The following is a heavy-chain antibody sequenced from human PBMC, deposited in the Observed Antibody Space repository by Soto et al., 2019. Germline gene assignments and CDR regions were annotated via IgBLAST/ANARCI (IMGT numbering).Heavy chain of an antibody. CDR2: MSYSGST. D-gene: IGHD3-10*01. CDR3: ARAMVRGVPNWFDP. CDR1: GGPISSSNYY. Sequence: HSETLSLTCTVSGGPISSSNYYWAWIRQPPGKGLEWIGSMSYSGSTYYNPSLKSRVTTSVDTSKNQFSLKLSSVTAADTAVYYCARAMVRGVPNWFDPWGQGTLVTVSS. J-gene: IGHJ5*02. V-gene: IGHV4-39*01.